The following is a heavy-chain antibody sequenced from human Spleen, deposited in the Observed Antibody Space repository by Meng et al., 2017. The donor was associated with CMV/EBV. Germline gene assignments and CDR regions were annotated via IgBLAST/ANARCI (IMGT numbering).Heavy chain of an antibody. V-gene: IGHV3-NL1*01. D-gene: IGHD4-23*01. Sequence: GESLKISCAASGFTFSSYGMHWVRQAPGKGLEWVSVMYSGGSTYYADSVKGRFTISRDNSKNTLYLQMNSLRAEDTAVYYCARDRRIYTGNYPDNYYCYGMDVWGQGTTVTVSS. CDR3: ARDRRIYTGNYPDNYYCYGMDV. J-gene: IGHJ6*02. CDR2: MYSGGST. CDR1: GFTFSSYG.